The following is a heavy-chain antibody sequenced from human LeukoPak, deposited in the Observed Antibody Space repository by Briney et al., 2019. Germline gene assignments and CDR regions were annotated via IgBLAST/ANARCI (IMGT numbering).Heavy chain of an antibody. D-gene: IGHD6-13*01. CDR2: IYTTGTT. V-gene: IGHV4-4*07. Sequence: TSETLSLTCNVSGDSISGSYWAWIRHPTGKGLEWIGRIYTTGTTYYNPSLKSRLTLSVEASKKQISLKLTSVTAADTAVYYCAKTPLSRLNAAYDYWGQGTLVTVSS. CDR3: AKTPLSRLNAAYDY. J-gene: IGHJ4*02. CDR1: GDSISGSY.